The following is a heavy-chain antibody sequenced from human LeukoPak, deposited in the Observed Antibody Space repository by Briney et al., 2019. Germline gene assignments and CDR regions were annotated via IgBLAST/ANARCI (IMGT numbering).Heavy chain of an antibody. J-gene: IGHJ6*03. CDR2: ISWNSGYI. D-gene: IGHD6-19*01. Sequence: SLRLSCAASGFTFDDYAMYWVRQAPGKGLECVSGISWNSGYIDYADSVKGRFTISRDNAMNSLYLQMNSVRPEDTALYYCAKGSSLAVAGTMGYYDYYSMDVWGKGTTVTTSS. CDR3: AKGSSLAVAGTMGYYDYYSMDV. V-gene: IGHV3-9*01. CDR1: GFTFDDYA.